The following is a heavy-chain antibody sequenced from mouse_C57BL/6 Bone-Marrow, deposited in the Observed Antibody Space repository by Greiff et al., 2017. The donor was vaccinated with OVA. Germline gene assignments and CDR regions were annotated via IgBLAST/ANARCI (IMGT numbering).Heavy chain of an antibody. Sequence: EVQLQQSGTVLARPGASVKMSCKTSGYTFTSYWMHWVKQRPGQGLEWIGAISPGNSDTSYNQKFKGKAKLTAVTSASTAYMELSSLTNEDSAVYYCTRVIPYYYAMDYWGQGTSVTVSS. J-gene: IGHJ4*01. D-gene: IGHD2-4*01. CDR1: GYTFTSYW. CDR3: TRVIPYYYAMDY. CDR2: ISPGNSDT. V-gene: IGHV1-5*01.